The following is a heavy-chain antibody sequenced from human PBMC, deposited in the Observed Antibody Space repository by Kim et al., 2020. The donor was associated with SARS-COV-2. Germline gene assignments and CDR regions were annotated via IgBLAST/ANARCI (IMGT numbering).Heavy chain of an antibody. CDR3: ARHKGSYGRYYFDY. D-gene: IGHD1-26*01. J-gene: IGHJ4*02. Sequence: ADPVKGRFTISRDNAKNSLYLQMNSLRAEDTAVYYCARHKGSYGRYYFDYWGQGTLVTVSS. V-gene: IGHV3-11*01.